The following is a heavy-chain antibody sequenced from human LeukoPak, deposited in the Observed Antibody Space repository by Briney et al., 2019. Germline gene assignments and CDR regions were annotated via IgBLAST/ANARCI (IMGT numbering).Heavy chain of an antibody. V-gene: IGHV4-39*01. Sequence: SETLSLTCTVSGGSISSNNYYWGWIRHPPGKGLEWIATIFYSGTTYFNPSLKSRVTISVDTSTDHFSLKLYSVTAADTAVYYCARHRRSENYPRFPDCWGQGTLVTVSS. J-gene: IGHJ4*02. D-gene: IGHD2-21*01. CDR2: IFYSGTT. CDR1: GGSISSNNYY. CDR3: ARHRRSENYPRFPDC.